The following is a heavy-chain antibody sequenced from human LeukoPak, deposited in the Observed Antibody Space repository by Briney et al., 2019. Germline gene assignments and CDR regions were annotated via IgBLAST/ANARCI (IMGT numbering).Heavy chain of an antibody. Sequence: ASVKLSCKASGYTFTSYYIHWVRQAPGQGLEWMGMINPSGGTTICAPKFQGRVNMTRDTYASTVYMEVSSLRSEDTAMFYCAIIPNFGMDVWGQGTTVTVSS. J-gene: IGHJ6*02. CDR3: AIIPNFGMDV. CDR2: INPSGGTT. CDR1: GYTFTSYY. V-gene: IGHV1-46*01.